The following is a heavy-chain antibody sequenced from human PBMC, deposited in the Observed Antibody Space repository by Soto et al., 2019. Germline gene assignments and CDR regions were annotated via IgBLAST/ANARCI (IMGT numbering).Heavy chain of an antibody. Sequence: PGGALRLSCAASGFTVSSNYMSWVRQAPGKGLEWVSVIYSGGSTYYADSVKGRFTISRDNSKNTLYLQMNSLRAEDTAVYYCARYTYYYDSSGSQHFDYWGQGTLVTVSS. D-gene: IGHD3-22*01. CDR3: ARYTYYYDSSGSQHFDY. CDR2: IYSGGST. V-gene: IGHV3-66*01. CDR1: GFTVSSNY. J-gene: IGHJ4*02.